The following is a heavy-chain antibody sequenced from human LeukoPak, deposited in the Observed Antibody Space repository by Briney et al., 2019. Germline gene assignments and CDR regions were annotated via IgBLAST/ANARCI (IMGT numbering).Heavy chain of an antibody. CDR3: ATWHFGRASY. Sequence: TGGSWSLSCEASGFTSSTHYMDWVRQLPGKGLKWVGRTKDKPSSYITDYAASVRGRFTISRDVSKNSVYLQMNDLKTDDTAVYYCATWHFGRASYWGQGTLVTVSS. J-gene: IGHJ4*02. CDR1: GFTSSTHY. V-gene: IGHV3-72*01. D-gene: IGHD3-3*02. CDR2: TKDKPSSYIT.